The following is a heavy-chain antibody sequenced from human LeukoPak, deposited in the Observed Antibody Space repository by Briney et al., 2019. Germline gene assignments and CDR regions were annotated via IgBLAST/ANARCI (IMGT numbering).Heavy chain of an antibody. J-gene: IGHJ3*02. V-gene: IGHV4-34*01. D-gene: IGHD4-17*01. CDR1: GGSFSDYY. CDR3: ARYYGDPSDAFDI. Sequence: SETLSLTCAVYGGSFSDYYWSWIRQPPGKGLEWIGEINHSGSTNYNPSLKSRVTISVDTSKNQFSLKLSSVTAADTAVYYCARYYGDPSDAFDIWGQGTMVTVSS. CDR2: INHSGST.